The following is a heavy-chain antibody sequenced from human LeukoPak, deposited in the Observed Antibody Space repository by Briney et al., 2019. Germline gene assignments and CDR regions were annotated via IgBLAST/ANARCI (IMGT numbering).Heavy chain of an antibody. J-gene: IGHJ4*02. Sequence: SETLSLTCAVYGGSFSGYYWSWIRQPPGKGLEWIGEINHSGSTNYNPSLKSRVTISVDTSKNQFSLKLSSVTAADTAVYYCARGPRRTAVAGSYFDYWGQGTLVTVSS. D-gene: IGHD6-19*01. CDR1: GGSFSGYY. V-gene: IGHV4-34*01. CDR2: INHSGST. CDR3: ARGPRRTAVAGSYFDY.